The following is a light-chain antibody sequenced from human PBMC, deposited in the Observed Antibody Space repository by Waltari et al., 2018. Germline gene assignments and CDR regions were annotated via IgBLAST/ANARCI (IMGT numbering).Light chain of an antibody. CDR3: CSYAGSHWV. Sequence: QSALTQPRSVSGSPGPSVTISCSATSSDVGGDNYVSWYQQHPGKAPKLMLYDVRKRPSGFPDRFSGSKSGNTASLTISGLQAEDEADYYCCSYAGSHWVFGGGTKLTVL. CDR1: SSDVGGDNY. J-gene: IGLJ3*02. CDR2: DVR. V-gene: IGLV2-11*01.